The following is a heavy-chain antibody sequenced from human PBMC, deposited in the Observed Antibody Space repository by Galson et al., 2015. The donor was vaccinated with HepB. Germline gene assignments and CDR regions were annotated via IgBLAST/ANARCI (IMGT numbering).Heavy chain of an antibody. D-gene: IGHD4-23*01. V-gene: IGHV3-30*03. CDR3: ASSATTVVGWFDP. CDR1: GFTFSSYG. Sequence: SLRLSCAASGFTFSSYGMHWVRQAPGKGLEWVAVISYDGSNKYYADSVKGRFTISRDNSKNTLYLQMNSLRAEDTAVYYCASSATTVVGWFDPWGQGTLVTVSS. J-gene: IGHJ5*02. CDR2: ISYDGSNK.